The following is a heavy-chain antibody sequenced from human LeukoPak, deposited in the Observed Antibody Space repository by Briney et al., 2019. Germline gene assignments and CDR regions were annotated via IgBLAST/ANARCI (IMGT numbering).Heavy chain of an antibody. V-gene: IGHV4-4*07. J-gene: IGHJ4*02. CDR3: ARDPNSAL. CDR2: IYASGST. D-gene: IGHD4-23*01. CDR1: GGSISGYY. Sequence: SETLSLTCTVSGGSISGYYWSWIRQPAGKGLEWIGRIYASGSTNYNPSLKSRVTMSVETSKKQFSLRQTSVTAADTAVYYCARDPNSALWGQGTLVTVSS.